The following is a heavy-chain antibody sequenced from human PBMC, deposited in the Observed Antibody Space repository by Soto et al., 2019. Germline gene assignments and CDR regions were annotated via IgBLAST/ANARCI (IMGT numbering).Heavy chain of an antibody. CDR3: ARDTEYSGYVDAFDI. Sequence: GGSLRLSCAASGFTFSSYSMNWVRQAPGKGLEWVSYISSSSSTIYYADSVKGRFTISRDNAKNSLYLQMNSLRDEDTAVYYCARDTEYSGYVDAFDIWDQGTMVTVSS. CDR2: ISSSSSTI. D-gene: IGHD5-12*01. V-gene: IGHV3-48*02. CDR1: GFTFSSYS. J-gene: IGHJ3*02.